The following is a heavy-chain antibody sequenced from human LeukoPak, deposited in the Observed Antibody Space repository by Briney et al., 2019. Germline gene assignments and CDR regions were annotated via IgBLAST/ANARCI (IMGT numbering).Heavy chain of an antibody. Sequence: ASVKVSCKASGYTFTSYGISWVRQALGQGLEWMGWISAYNGNTNYAQKLQGRVTMTTDTSTSTAYMELRSLRSDDTAVYYCARGSQDIVVVPAAIETFDYWGQGTLVTVSS. V-gene: IGHV1-18*01. D-gene: IGHD2-2*02. CDR3: ARGSQDIVVVPAAIETFDY. CDR2: ISAYNGNT. J-gene: IGHJ4*02. CDR1: GYTFTSYG.